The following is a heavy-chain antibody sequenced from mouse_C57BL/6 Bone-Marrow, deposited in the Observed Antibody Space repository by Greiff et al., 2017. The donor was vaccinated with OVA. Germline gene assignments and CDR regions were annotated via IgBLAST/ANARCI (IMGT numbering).Heavy chain of an antibody. V-gene: IGHV1-69*01. J-gene: IGHJ3*01. D-gene: IGHD1-1*01. CDR1: GYTFTSYW. CDR3: ARTTELLWFAY. CDR2: IDPSDSYT. Sequence: VQLQQPGAELVMPGASVKLSCKASGYTFTSYWMHWVKQRPGQGLEWIGEIDPSDSYTNYNQKFKGKSTLTVDKSSSTAYMQLSSLTSEDSAVYYCARTTELLWFAYWGQGTLVTVSA.